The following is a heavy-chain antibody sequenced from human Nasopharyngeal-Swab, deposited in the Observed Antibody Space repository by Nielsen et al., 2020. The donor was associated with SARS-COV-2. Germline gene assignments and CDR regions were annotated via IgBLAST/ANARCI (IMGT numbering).Heavy chain of an antibody. D-gene: IGHD3-3*01. J-gene: IGHJ6*02. CDR3: AREGRCLDYYYYYGMDV. V-gene: IGHV3-11*04. Sequence: RQAPGKGLEWVSYISSSGSTIYYADSVKGRFTISRDNAKNSLYLQMNSLRAEDTAVYYCAREGRCLDYYYYYGMDVWGQGTTVTVSS. CDR2: ISSSGSTI.